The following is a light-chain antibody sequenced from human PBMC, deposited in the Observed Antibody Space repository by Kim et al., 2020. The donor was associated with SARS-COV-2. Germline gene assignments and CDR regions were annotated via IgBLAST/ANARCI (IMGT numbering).Light chain of an antibody. CDR3: QQYDHPPYT. Sequence: DIQLTQSPSSLSTSVGDRVTITCQANQAINTYLNWYQQKPGKAPKLLIYDASDLETGVPSRFSGSGSGTDFTFTISGLQPEDIATYYCQQYDHPPYTFGQGTKLEI. J-gene: IGKJ2*01. CDR2: DAS. V-gene: IGKV1-33*01. CDR1: QAINTY.